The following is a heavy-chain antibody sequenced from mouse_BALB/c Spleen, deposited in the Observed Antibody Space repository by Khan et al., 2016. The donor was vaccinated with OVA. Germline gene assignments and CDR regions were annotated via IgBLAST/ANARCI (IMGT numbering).Heavy chain of an antibody. D-gene: IGHD1-1*01. V-gene: IGHV1-81*01. J-gene: IGHJ1*01. CDR3: ARPSYYYGGNSYWFFAV. Sequence: QVRLQQSGPEVVKPGVSVKMSCKASGYTFTDYVINWVKQRNGQGLEWIGEIYPGSGNTNYNEKFKGKATLTADKSSNTAYMQLSSLTSEDSAVYFCARPSYYYGGNSYWFFAVWGAGTTVTVSS. CDR1: GYTFTDYV. CDR2: IYPGSGNT.